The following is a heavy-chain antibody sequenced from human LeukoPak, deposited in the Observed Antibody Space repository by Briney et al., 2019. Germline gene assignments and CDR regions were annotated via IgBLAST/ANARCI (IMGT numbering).Heavy chain of an antibody. V-gene: IGHV4-39*07. D-gene: IGHD3-10*01. Sequence: PSETLSLTCTVSGGSISSSSCYWGWIRQPPGKGLEWIGSIYYSGSTYYNPSLKSRVTISVDTSKNQFSLKLSSVTAADTAVYYCARGAYYGSGSLHYWGQGTLVTVSS. J-gene: IGHJ4*02. CDR3: ARGAYYGSGSLHY. CDR2: IYYSGST. CDR1: GGSISSSSCY.